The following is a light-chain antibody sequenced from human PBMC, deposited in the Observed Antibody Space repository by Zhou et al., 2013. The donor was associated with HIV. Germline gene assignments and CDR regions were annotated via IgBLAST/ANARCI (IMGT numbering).Light chain of an antibody. CDR2: GAS. Sequence: EIVVTQFPGTLSVSPGESATLSCRASQSVSSNLAWYQQKSGQAPKLLIYGASTRATGIPARFSGSGSGTDYTLTITRLEPEDFAVYYCQQYDRSPLTFGGGTKVEIK. V-gene: IGKV3-20*01. J-gene: IGKJ4*01. CDR1: QSVSSN. CDR3: QQYDRSPLT.